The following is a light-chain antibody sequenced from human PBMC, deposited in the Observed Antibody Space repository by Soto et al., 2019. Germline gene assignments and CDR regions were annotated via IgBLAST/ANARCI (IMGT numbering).Light chain of an antibody. Sequence: ETVLTQSPATLSLSPGERATLSCGDSQSVSSNYLAWYQHKRGLAPRLLIYDASSRATGIPDRFSGSGSGTDFTLTISRLEPEDFAVYYCQQYGSSPTFGQGTRLEIK. V-gene: IGKV3D-20*01. CDR3: QQYGSSPT. CDR2: DAS. J-gene: IGKJ5*01. CDR1: QSVSSNY.